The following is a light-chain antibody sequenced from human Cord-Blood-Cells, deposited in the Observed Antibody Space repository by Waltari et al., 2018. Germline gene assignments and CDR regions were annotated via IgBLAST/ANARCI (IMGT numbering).Light chain of an antibody. CDR2: DAS. J-gene: IGKJ4*01. V-gene: IGKV3-11*01. CDR1: QSVSSY. Sequence: EIVLPQSPATLSLSPRERATLSCRASQSVSSYLAWYQQQPGQAPRLLIYDASNRSTGIPARFSGSGSGTDFTLTISSLEPEDFAVYYCQQRSNWPQVTFGGGTKVEIK. CDR3: QQRSNWPQVT.